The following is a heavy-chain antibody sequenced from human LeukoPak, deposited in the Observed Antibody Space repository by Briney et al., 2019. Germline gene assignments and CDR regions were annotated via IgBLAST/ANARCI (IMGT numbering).Heavy chain of an antibody. V-gene: IGHV3-30*02. D-gene: IGHD6-13*01. CDR2: IRYDGSNK. CDR3: AKDLIAAAGGAFDI. Sequence: GGSLRLSCAASGFTFSSYGMHWVRQAPGKGLEWVAFIRYDGSNKYYADSVKGRFTISRDNSKNTLYLQMNSLRAEDTALYYCAKDLIAAAGGAFDIWGQGTMVTVSS. CDR1: GFTFSSYG. J-gene: IGHJ3*02.